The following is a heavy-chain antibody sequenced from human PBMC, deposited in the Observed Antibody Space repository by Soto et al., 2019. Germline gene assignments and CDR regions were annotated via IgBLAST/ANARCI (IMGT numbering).Heavy chain of an antibody. CDR3: AEAIAAAGRGY. J-gene: IGHJ4*02. V-gene: IGHV3-23*01. Sequence: GGSLRLSCAASGFTFSSYAMSWVRQAPGKGLEWVSAISGSGGSTYYADSVKGRFTISRDNSKNTLYLQMNSLRAEDTAVYYCAEAIAAAGRGYWGQGTLVTVSS. CDR1: GFTFSSYA. D-gene: IGHD6-13*01. CDR2: ISGSGGST.